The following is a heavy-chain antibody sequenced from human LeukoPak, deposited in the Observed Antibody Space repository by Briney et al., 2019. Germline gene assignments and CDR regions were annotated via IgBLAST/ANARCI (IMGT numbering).Heavy chain of an antibody. D-gene: IGHD2-15*01. CDR1: GFTFNSYS. CDR3: ASLCSGGTCFTPY. Sequence: GGSLRLSCGGSGFTFNSYSLNWVRQAPGKGLEWVSHISSDSTTTYYADSVKGRFTISRDTAKNSLYLQMNSLRAEDTAIYYCASLCSGGTCFTPYWGQGTLVTVSS. CDR2: ISSDSTTT. J-gene: IGHJ4*02. V-gene: IGHV3-48*04.